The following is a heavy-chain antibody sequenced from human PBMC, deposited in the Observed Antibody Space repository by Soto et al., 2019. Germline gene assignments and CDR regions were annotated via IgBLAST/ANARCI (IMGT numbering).Heavy chain of an antibody. CDR1: GGSISRGGYY. V-gene: IGHV4-31*03. Sequence: KPSETLSLTCTVSGGSISRGGYYWSWIRQHPGKGLEWIGYIYYSGSTYYNPSLKSRVTISVDTSKNQFSLKLSSVTAADTAVYYCAFMVRPNWFDPWGQGTLVTVSS. D-gene: IGHD3-10*01. J-gene: IGHJ5*02. CDR2: IYYSGST. CDR3: AFMVRPNWFDP.